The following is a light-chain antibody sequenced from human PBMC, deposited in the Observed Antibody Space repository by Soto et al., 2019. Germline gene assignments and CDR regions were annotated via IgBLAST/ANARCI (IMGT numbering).Light chain of an antibody. J-gene: IGKJ1*01. V-gene: IGKV1-5*03. CDR2: KAS. CDR3: QKYNSYPRT. Sequence: DIQMTQSPSTLSASVGDRVTITCRASQSINYWLAWYQQKPGKAPNLLISKASNLESGVPSRFSGSGSGTEFTLTISSLQPDDFATYYCQKYNSYPRTFGQGTKVEIK. CDR1: QSINYW.